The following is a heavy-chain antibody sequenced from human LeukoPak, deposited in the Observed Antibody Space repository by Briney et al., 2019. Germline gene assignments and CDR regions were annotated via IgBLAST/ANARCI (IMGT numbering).Heavy chain of an antibody. CDR2: IYYSGST. CDR3: ARHADTALVSFDY. CDR1: GDSISSYY. Sequence: SETLSLTCNVSGDSISSYYWSWIRQPPGKGLEWIGYIYYSGSTYYNPSLRSRLTISVDPSKNQFSLKLTSVTAADTAVYYCARHADTALVSFDYWGRGTLVTASS. D-gene: IGHD5-18*01. J-gene: IGHJ4*02. V-gene: IGHV4-59*08.